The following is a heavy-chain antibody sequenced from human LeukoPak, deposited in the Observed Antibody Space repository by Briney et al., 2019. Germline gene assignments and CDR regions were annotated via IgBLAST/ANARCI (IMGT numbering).Heavy chain of an antibody. CDR1: GGSISSYY. CDR3: ARLDYGDLYYYYMDV. V-gene: IGHV4-59*01. D-gene: IGHD4-17*01. CDR2: IYYSGST. Sequence: PSETLSLTCTVPGGSISSYYWSWIRQPPGKGLEWIGYIYYSGSTNYNPSLKSRVTISVDTSKNQFSLKLSSVTAADTAVYYCARLDYGDLYYYYMDVWGKGTTVTVSS. J-gene: IGHJ6*03.